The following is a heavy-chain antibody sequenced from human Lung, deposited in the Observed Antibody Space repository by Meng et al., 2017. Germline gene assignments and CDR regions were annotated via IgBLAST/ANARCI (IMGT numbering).Heavy chain of an antibody. CDR1: GGSFSDYY. V-gene: IGHV4-34*01. D-gene: IGHD4-11*01. J-gene: IGHJ4*02. CDR3: ARGPTTMAHDFDY. CDR2: INHSGST. Sequence: QVQQQYWGPGLLTTSGTLSLSCVVSGGSFSDYYWSWIRQPPGKGLEWIGEINHSGSTNYNPSLESRATISVDTSQNNLSLKLSSVTAADSAVYYCARGPTTMAHDFDYWGQGTLVTVSS.